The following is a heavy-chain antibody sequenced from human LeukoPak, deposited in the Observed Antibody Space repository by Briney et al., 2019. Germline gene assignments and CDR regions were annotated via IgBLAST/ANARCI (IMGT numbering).Heavy chain of an antibody. CDR1: GFTFTNYL. J-gene: IGHJ4*02. CDR3: EREESGGYFDY. CDR2: IAPSVDAT. Sequence: ASVKLACKSFGFTFTNYLLHWVRQAPGQGLEWVGRIAPSVDATNYAQKFRGRVTMTRDTSTSTVYMELSSLRSDDTAIYYCEREESGGYFDYWGQGTLVTVSS. D-gene: IGHD2-8*02. V-gene: IGHV1-46*01.